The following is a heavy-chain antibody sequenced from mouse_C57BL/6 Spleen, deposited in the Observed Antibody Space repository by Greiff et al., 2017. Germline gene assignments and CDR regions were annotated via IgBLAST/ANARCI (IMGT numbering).Heavy chain of an antibody. CDR1: GYTFTSYW. Sequence: VQLKQPGAELVKPGASVKLSCKASGYTFTSYWMHWVKQRPGRGLEWIGRIDPNSGGTKYNEKFKSKATLTVDKPSSTAYMQLSSLTSEDSAVYYCARGNYGYDRAYWYFDVWGTGTTVTVSS. J-gene: IGHJ1*03. CDR3: ARGNYGYDRAYWYFDV. CDR2: IDPNSGGT. V-gene: IGHV1-72*01. D-gene: IGHD2-2*01.